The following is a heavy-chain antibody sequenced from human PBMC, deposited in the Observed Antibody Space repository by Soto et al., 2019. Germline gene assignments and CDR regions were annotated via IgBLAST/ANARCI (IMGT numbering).Heavy chain of an antibody. D-gene: IGHD4-17*01. Sequence: SETLSLTCTVSGCSISSYYWSWIRQPPGKGLEWIGYIYYSGSTNYNPSLKSRVTISVDTSKNQFSLKLSSVTAADTAVYYCARFYGLDAFDFWGQGTMVTVSS. CDR2: IYYSGST. CDR1: GCSISSYY. J-gene: IGHJ3*01. V-gene: IGHV4-59*08. CDR3: ARFYGLDAFDF.